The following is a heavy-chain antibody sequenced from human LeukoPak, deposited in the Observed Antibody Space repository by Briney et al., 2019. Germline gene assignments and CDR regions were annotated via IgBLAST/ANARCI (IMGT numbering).Heavy chain of an antibody. CDR3: ARVGLDYDSSGYYSYYFDF. V-gene: IGHV4-59*11. J-gene: IGHJ4*02. CDR1: GASISTHY. D-gene: IGHD3-22*01. CDR2: IYYSGST. Sequence: SETLSLTCTVSGASISTHYWSWLRQPPGKGLEWIGYIYYSGSTNYNPSLKSRVTISVDTSKNQFSLKLSSVTAADTAVYYCARVGLDYDSSGYYSYYFDFWGQGTLVTVSS.